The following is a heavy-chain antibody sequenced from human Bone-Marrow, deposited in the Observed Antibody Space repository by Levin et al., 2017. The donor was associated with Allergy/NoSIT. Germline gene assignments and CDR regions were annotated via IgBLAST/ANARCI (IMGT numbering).Heavy chain of an antibody. CDR3: GVGVEARMLDY. CDR1: GFSFSVWW. D-gene: IGHD5-24*01. V-gene: IGHV3-74*01. Sequence: GGSLRLSCEGSGFSFSVWWMNWVRQTPGKGPVWVARINPDGKIIAYADSVKGRFTISRDNAKNTVHLQMNSLRAEDTAVYYCGVGVEARMLDYWGQGTLVTVSS. CDR2: INPDGKII. J-gene: IGHJ4*02.